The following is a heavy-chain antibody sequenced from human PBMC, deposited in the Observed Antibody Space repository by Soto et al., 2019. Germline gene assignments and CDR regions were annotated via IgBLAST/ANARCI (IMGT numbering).Heavy chain of an antibody. J-gene: IGHJ6*03. CDR2: FDPEDGET. V-gene: IGHV1-24*01. CDR3: ARGVGVGPLRYYYMDV. Sequence: ASVKVSCKVSGYTLTELSMHWVRQAPGKGLEWMGGFDPEDGETIYAQKFQGRVTMTEDTSTDTAYMELSSLRSEDTAVYYCARGVGVGPLRYYYMDVWGKGTTVTVSS. CDR1: GYTLTELS. D-gene: IGHD2-15*01.